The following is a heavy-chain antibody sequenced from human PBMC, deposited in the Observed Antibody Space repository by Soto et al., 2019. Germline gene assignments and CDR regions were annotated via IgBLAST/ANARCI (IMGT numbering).Heavy chain of an antibody. V-gene: IGHV3-30*18. CDR1: GFTFSSYG. CDR3: AKDLGDYSNYEGAFDI. CDR2: ISYDGSKK. D-gene: IGHD4-4*01. Sequence: QVQLVESGGGVVQPGGSLRLSCAASGFTFSSYGMHWVRQAPGKGLEWVAVISYDGSKKYYAESVKGRFTISRDNSKNKLYLQMNSLRVDDTAVYYCAKDLGDYSNYEGAFDIWGQGTMVTVSS. J-gene: IGHJ3*02.